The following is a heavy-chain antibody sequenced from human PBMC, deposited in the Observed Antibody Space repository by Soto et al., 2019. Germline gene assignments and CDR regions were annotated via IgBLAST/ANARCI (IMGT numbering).Heavy chain of an antibody. J-gene: IGHJ6*02. CDR2: IKQDGSEK. CDR1: GFTFSSYW. CDR3: ARVPYYGSGSHYGLDI. Sequence: GGSLRLSCAASGFTFSSYWMTWVRQAPGIGLERVANIKQDGSEKYYVDSVKGRFTISRDNAKNSVYLQMNSLRAEDTAVYYCARVPYYGSGSHYGLDIWGQGTTVTVSS. D-gene: IGHD3-10*01. V-gene: IGHV3-7*05.